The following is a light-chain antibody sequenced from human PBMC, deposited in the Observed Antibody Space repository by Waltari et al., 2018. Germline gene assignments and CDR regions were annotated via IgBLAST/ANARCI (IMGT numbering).Light chain of an antibody. CDR3: QQIFNSPPT. CDR2: ATS. J-gene: IGKJ5*01. V-gene: IGKV1-39*01. Sequence: DIQMTQSPSSLSASVGDRFAITCRASQTIDTYLNWDKQEPGKAPNLLIHATSTLHTGVPSRFSGSGSGTDFTLTITHLQPEDFSTYYCQQIFNSPPTFGQGTRLEIK. CDR1: QTIDTY.